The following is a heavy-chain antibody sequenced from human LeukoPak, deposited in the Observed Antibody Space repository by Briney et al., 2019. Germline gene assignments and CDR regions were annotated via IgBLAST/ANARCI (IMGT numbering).Heavy chain of an antibody. Sequence: SETLSLTCTVSGGSISSYYWSWIRQPAGKGLEWIGRIYTSGNTNYNPSLKSRVTISVDTSKNQFSLKLSSVTAADTAVYYCARGGTWFGDFNYWGQGTLVTVSS. V-gene: IGHV4-4*07. CDR3: ARGGTWFGDFNY. D-gene: IGHD3-10*01. CDR1: GGSISSYY. J-gene: IGHJ4*02. CDR2: IYTSGNT.